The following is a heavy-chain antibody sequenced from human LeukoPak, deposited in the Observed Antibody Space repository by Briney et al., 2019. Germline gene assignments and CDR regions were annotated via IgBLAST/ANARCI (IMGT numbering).Heavy chain of an antibody. CDR2: IYYSGIT. CDR1: GGSISSGDYY. V-gene: IGHV4-30-4*08. CDR3: ARHEQLLWFGEWPGAFDI. J-gene: IGHJ3*02. D-gene: IGHD3-10*01. Sequence: SETLSLTCTVSGGSISSGDYYWSWIRQPPGKGLEWIGYIYYSGITYYNLSLRSRFTISVDTSKNQFSLKLSSVTAADTAVYYCARHEQLLWFGEWPGAFDIWGQGTMVTVSS.